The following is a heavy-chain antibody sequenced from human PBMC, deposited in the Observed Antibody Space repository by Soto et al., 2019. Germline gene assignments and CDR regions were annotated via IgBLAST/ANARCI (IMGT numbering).Heavy chain of an antibody. D-gene: IGHD3-22*01. CDR1: GGSISSYY. Sequence: SETLSLTCTVSGGSISSYYWSWIRQPPGKGLEWIGYIYYSGSTNYNPSLKGRVTISVDTSKNQFSLKLSSVTAADTAVYYCARTGYYYDSSGYFYVHDYWGQGSLVTV. CDR3: ARTGYYYDSSGYFYVHDY. J-gene: IGHJ4*02. V-gene: IGHV4-59*01. CDR2: IYYSGST.